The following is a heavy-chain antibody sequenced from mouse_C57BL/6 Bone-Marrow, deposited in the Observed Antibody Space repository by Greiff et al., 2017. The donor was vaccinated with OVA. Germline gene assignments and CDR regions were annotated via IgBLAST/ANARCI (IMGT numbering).Heavy chain of an antibody. J-gene: IGHJ2*01. CDR2: INPNNGGT. V-gene: IGHV1-26*01. CDR3: APYYGSSYFDY. D-gene: IGHD1-1*01. CDR1: GYTFTDYY. Sequence: EVQLQQSGPELVKPGASVKISCKASGYTFTDYYMNWVKQSHGKSLEWIGDINPNNGGTSYNQKFKGKATLTVDKSSSTAYMELRSLTSEDSAVYYCAPYYGSSYFDYWGQGTTLTVSS.